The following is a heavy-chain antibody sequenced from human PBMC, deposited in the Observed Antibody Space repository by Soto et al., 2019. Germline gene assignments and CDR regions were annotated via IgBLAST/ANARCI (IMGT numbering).Heavy chain of an antibody. Sequence: QVQLVESGGGVVQPGRSLRLSCAASGFTFSSYGMHWVRQAPGKGLEWVAVISYDGSNKYYADSVKGRFTISRDNSKNTLYLQMNSLRAEDTAVYYCAKDLGYYSGGSCYSVGFGMDVWGQGTTVTVSS. V-gene: IGHV3-30*18. CDR3: AKDLGYYSGGSCYSVGFGMDV. CDR2: ISYDGSNK. J-gene: IGHJ6*02. CDR1: GFTFSSYG. D-gene: IGHD2-15*01.